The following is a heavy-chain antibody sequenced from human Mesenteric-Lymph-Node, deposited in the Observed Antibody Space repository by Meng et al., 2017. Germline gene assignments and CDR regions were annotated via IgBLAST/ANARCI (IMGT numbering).Heavy chain of an antibody. V-gene: IGHV3-30*01. Sequence: GESLKISCAASGFTFSSYAMHWVRQAPGKGLEWVAVISYDGSNKYYADSVKGRFTISRDNSKNTLYLQMNSLRAEDTAVYYCARDREYYDFWSGYSFPIDYYYGMDAWGQGTTVTVSS. J-gene: IGHJ6*02. CDR1: GFTFSSYA. CDR3: ARDREYYDFWSGYSFPIDYYYGMDA. D-gene: IGHD3-3*01. CDR2: ISYDGSNK.